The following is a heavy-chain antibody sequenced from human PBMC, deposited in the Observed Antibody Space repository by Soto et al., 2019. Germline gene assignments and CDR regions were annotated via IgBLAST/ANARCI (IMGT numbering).Heavy chain of an antibody. J-gene: IGHJ3*02. Sequence: GASVKVSCKASGGTFSSYAISWVRQAPGQGLEWMGGIIPIFGTANYAQKFQGRVTITADESTSTAYMELSSLRSEDTAVYYCARYYDSSGYLDAFDIWGQGTMVTVSS. V-gene: IGHV1-69*13. D-gene: IGHD3-22*01. CDR2: IIPIFGTA. CDR3: ARYYDSSGYLDAFDI. CDR1: GGTFSSYA.